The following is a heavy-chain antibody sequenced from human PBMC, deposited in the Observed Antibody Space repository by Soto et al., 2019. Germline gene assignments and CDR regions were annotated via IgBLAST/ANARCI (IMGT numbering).Heavy chain of an antibody. CDR3: ARYRREAVAGYTLDN. D-gene: IGHD6-13*01. V-gene: IGHV4-61*01. CDR2: IYYSGST. J-gene: IGHJ4*02. Sequence: ASETLSLTCTVSGGSVSSGSYYWSWIRQPPGKGLEWIGYIYYSGSTNYNPSLKSRVTISEDTSKSQFSLKVNSMTAADTAVYYCARYRREAVAGYTLDNWGQGILVTVS. CDR1: GGSVSSGSYY.